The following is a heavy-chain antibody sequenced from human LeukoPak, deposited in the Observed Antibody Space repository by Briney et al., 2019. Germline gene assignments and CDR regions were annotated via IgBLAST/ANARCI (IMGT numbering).Heavy chain of an antibody. CDR3: ARDHDYGDTYDAFDI. V-gene: IGHV4-4*07. Sequence: SEALSLTCTVSGGSISSYYWSWIRQPAGKGLEWIGRIYTSGSTNYNPSLKSRVTMSVDTSKNQFSLKLSSVTAADTAVYYCARDHDYGDTYDAFDIWGQGTMVTVSS. D-gene: IGHD4-17*01. CDR1: GGSISSYY. CDR2: IYTSGST. J-gene: IGHJ3*02.